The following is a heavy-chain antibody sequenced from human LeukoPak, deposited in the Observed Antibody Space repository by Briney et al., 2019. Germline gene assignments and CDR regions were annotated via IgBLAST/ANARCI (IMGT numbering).Heavy chain of an antibody. D-gene: IGHD1-26*01. V-gene: IGHV3-7*01. CDR2: IKEDVSVT. J-gene: IGHJ4*02. Sequence: GGSLRLSCAASVFTFSSDWMSWGRHAPGEGPEWGANIKEDVSVTYYVDSVQGRFTISRDNAKNSLYLQMNRLRAEDTAVYYCARSLILGVVRLVALDYWGQGTLVTVSS. CDR1: VFTFSSDW. CDR3: ARSLILGVVRLVALDY.